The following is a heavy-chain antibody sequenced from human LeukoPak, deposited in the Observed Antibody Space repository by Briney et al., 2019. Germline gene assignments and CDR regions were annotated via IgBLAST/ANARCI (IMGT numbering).Heavy chain of an antibody. J-gene: IGHJ4*02. D-gene: IGHD2-21*02. CDR2: ISGSGNGGSI. CDR1: GFVFSIYT. Sequence: GGSLRLSCSASGFVFSIYTMYWVRQAPGKGPEYVSTISGSGNGGSIYYADSVRGRFTISRDNSKDTLFLQMHSLRPGDTAVYYCVREDTPATANYWGQGTLVTISS. V-gene: IGHV3-64*04. CDR3: VREDTPATANY.